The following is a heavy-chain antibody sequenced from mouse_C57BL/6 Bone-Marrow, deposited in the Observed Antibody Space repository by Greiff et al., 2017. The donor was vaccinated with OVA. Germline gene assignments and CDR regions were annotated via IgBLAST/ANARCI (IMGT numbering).Heavy chain of an antibody. J-gene: IGHJ2*01. Sequence: VKLMESGAELVRPGTSVKVSCKASGYAFTNYLIEWVKQRPGQGLEWIGVINPGSGGTNYNEKFKGKATLTADKSSSTAYMQLSSLTSEDSAVYFCARNSGYFDYWGQGTTLTVSS. CDR3: ARNSGYFDY. V-gene: IGHV1-54*01. CDR2: INPGSGGT. CDR1: GYAFTNYL. D-gene: IGHD3-1*01.